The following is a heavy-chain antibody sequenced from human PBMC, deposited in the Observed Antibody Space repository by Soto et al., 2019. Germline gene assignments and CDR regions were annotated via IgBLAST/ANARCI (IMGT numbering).Heavy chain of an antibody. V-gene: IGHV4-31*03. CDR1: GGSISSGGYY. Sequence: TLSLTCTVSGGSISSGGYYWSWIRQHPGKGLEWIGYIYYSGSTYYNPSLKSRVTISVDTSKNQFSLKLSSVTAADTAVYYCARDRSSSWPYYYYGMDVWGQGTTVTVSS. D-gene: IGHD6-13*01. CDR3: ARDRSSSWPYYYYGMDV. CDR2: IYYSGST. J-gene: IGHJ6*02.